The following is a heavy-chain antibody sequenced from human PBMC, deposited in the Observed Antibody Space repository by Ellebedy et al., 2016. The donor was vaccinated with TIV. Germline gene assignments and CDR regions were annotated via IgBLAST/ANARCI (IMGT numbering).Heavy chain of an antibody. V-gene: IGHV4-39*07. Sequence: GSLRLXCTVSGGSISSSSYYWGWIRQPPGKGLEWIGSIYYSGSTYYNPSLKSRLTISEDTSKNQFSLKLTSVTAADTAVYYCATDWGRAAVLWGQGTPVTVSS. D-gene: IGHD3-16*01. CDR2: IYYSGST. CDR3: ATDWGRAAVL. CDR1: GGSISSSSYY. J-gene: IGHJ4*02.